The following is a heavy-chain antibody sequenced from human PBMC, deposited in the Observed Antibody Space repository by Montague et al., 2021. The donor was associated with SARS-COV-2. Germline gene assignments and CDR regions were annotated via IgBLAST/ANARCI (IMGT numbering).Heavy chain of an antibody. J-gene: IGHJ5*02. CDR1: GGSVSSGSYY. D-gene: IGHD6-19*01. CDR3: ASSGWYPGWFDP. Sequence: SETLSLTCTVSGGSVSSGSYYWSWIRQPPGKGLEWIGYIYYSGSTNYNPSLKSPVTISVDTSKNQFSLKLSSVTAADTAVYYCASSGWYPGWFDPWGQGTLVTVSS. V-gene: IGHV4-61*01. CDR2: IYYSGST.